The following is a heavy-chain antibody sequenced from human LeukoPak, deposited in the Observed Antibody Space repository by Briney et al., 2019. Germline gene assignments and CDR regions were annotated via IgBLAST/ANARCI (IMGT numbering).Heavy chain of an antibody. CDR2: ISSSSSYT. J-gene: IGHJ4*02. D-gene: IGHD2-15*01. CDR1: GFTFSDYF. Sequence: GGSLRLSCAASGFTFSDYFMSWIRQAPGKGLEWVSYISSSSSYTEYADSMKGRITISRDNAKNTLYLQMDSLRAEDTAVYYCARAGYCSGGSCYGSDYWGQGTLVSVSS. CDR3: ARAGYCSGGSCYGSDY. V-gene: IGHV3-11*06.